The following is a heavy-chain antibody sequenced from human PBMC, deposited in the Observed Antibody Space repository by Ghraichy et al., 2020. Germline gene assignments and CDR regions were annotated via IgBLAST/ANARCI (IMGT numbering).Heavy chain of an antibody. V-gene: IGHV3-7*04. J-gene: IGHJ5*02. Sequence: GGSLRLSCAASGFTFSSYWMTWVRQAPGKGLEWVANIKEDESEKYYVDSVKGRFTISRDNAKNSLYLQMNSLRVEDMAVYYCAGGPSWLDPWGQGTLVTVSS. CDR2: IKEDESEK. CDR3: AGGPSWLDP. CDR1: GFTFSSYW.